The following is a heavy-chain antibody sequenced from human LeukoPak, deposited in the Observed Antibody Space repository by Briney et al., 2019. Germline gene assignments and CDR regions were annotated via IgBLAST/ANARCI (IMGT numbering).Heavy chain of an antibody. CDR1: GFTFSSYA. J-gene: IGHJ4*02. D-gene: IGHD5-24*01. CDR2: ISGSGGST. CDR3: AKGGPRDGYNYYFDY. V-gene: IGHV3-23*01. Sequence: GGSLRLSCAASGFTFSSYAMSWVRQAPGKGLEWVSSISGSGGSTYYADSVKGRFTISRDNSKNTLYLQMNSLRAEDTAVYYCAKGGPRDGYNYYFDYWGQGTLVTVSS.